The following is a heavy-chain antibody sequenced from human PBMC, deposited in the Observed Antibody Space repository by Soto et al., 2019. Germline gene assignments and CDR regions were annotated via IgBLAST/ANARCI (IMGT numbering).Heavy chain of an antibody. J-gene: IGHJ4*02. D-gene: IGHD3-10*01. CDR3: ARGRAGGYFDY. CDR2: ISYDGSNK. Sequence: QVQLVESGGGVVQPGRSLRLSCAASGFTFSSYAMHWVHQAPGKGLEWVAVISYDGSNKYYADSVKGRFTISRDNSKNTLYLQMNSLRAEDTAVYYCARGRAGGYFDYWGQGTLVTVSS. CDR1: GFTFSSYA. V-gene: IGHV3-30-3*01.